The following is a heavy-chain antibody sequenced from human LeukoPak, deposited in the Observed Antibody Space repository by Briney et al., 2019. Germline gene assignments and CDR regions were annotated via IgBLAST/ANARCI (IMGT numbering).Heavy chain of an antibody. V-gene: IGHV1-2*06. J-gene: IGHJ3*02. CDR2: INPNSGGT. CDR3: ASAWGSSTSCSTPTCAFDI. CDR1: GYTFTGYY. D-gene: IGHD2-2*02. Sequence: ASVKVSCKAPGYTFTGYYMHWVRQAPGQGLEWMGRINPNSGGTNYAQKFQGRVTMTRDTSISTAYMELSRLRSDDTAVYYCASAWGSSTSCSTPTCAFDIWGQGTMVTVSS.